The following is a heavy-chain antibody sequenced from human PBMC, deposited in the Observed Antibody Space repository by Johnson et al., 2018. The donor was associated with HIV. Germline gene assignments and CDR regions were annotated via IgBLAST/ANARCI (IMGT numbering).Heavy chain of an antibody. CDR3: ARGNITRIVGTSYGLAI. CDR1: GFTFRTYA. Sequence: QVQLVESGGGLVKPGRSLRLSCAASGFTFRTYAIHWVRQVPGKGLEWVAVVLHDGNNKYYANSVKGRFTISRDNSKNTLYLQMGSLRAEDMAGYYCARGNITRIVGTSYGLAIWGQGTMVTGSS. CDR2: VLHDGNNK. J-gene: IGHJ3*02. V-gene: IGHV3-30*03. D-gene: IGHD3-22*01.